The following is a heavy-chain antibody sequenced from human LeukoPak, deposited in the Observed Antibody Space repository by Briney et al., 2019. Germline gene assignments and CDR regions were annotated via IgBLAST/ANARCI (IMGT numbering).Heavy chain of an antibody. CDR2: INHSGST. V-gene: IGHV4-34*01. CDR3: ASRPLKTRYSSSWYFAPDY. D-gene: IGHD6-13*01. J-gene: IGHJ4*02. Sequence: SETLSLTCAVYGGSFSGYYWSWIRQPPGKGLEWIGEINHSGSTNYNPSLKSRVTISVDTSKNQFSLKLSSVTAADTAVYYCASRPLKTRYSSSWYFAPDYWGQGTLVTVSS. CDR1: GGSFSGYY.